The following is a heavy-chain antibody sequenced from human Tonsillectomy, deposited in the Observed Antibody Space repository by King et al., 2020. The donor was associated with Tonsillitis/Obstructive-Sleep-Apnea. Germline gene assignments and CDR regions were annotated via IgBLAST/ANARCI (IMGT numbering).Heavy chain of an antibody. V-gene: IGHV1-18*01. CDR2: SRPNNGDT. D-gene: IGHD3-22*01. J-gene: IGHJ1*01. CDR1: GYTFTSYD. CDR3: ARDYYDSSGYYHGYFKH. Sequence: QLVQSGAEVKKPGASVKVSCKASGYTFTSYDITWVRQAPGQGLEWMGWSRPNNGDTNYAQKFQGRVTMTSDTSTSTAYMELRSLRSDDTAVYYCARDYYDSSGYYHGYFKHWGQGTLVTVSS.